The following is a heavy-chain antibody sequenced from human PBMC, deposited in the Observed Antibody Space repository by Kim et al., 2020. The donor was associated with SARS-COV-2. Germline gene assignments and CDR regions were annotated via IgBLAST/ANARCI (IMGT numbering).Heavy chain of an antibody. CDR2: IYSGGST. D-gene: IGHD3-10*01. V-gene: IGHV3-53*01. CDR1: GFTVSSNY. CDR3: ARVGGSGSYHHRVNWFDP. J-gene: IGHJ5*02. Sequence: GGSLRLSCAASGFTVSSNYMSWVRQTPGKGLEWVSVIYSGGSTYYADSVKGRFTISRDNSKNTLYLQMNSLRAEDTAVYYCARVGGSGSYHHRVNWFDPWGQGTLVTVSS.